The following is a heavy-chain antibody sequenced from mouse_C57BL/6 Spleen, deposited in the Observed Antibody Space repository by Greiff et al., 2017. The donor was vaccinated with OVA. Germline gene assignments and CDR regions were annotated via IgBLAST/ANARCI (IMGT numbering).Heavy chain of an antibody. CDR2: IHPNSGST. Sequence: QVQLQQPGAELVKPGASVKLSCKASGYTFTSYWMHWVKQRPGQGLEWIGMIHPNSGSTNYHEKFKSKATLTVDKSSSTAYMQLSSLTSEDSAVYYGGPVVAEGFAYWGQGTLVTVSA. CDR1: GYTFTSYW. D-gene: IGHD1-1*02. J-gene: IGHJ3*01. CDR3: GPVVAEGFAY. V-gene: IGHV1-64*01.